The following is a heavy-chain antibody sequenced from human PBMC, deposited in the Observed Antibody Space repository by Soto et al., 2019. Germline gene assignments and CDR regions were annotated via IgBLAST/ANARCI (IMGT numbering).Heavy chain of an antibody. CDR2: VYSTGGT. J-gene: IGHJ6*02. Sequence: QVQLQQSGPGLVKPSETLSLTCTVSSGPSSSHNWGWIRQPPGRGLEWIGYVYSTGGTSYNPSLNSRVTLSTDTSTNHISLTLTSVTAADTAGYYCVRQGIGNLHGLVDVWGQGTTVRVSS. CDR1: SGPSSSHN. V-gene: IGHV4-59*08. D-gene: IGHD1-1*01. CDR3: VRQGIGNLHGLVDV.